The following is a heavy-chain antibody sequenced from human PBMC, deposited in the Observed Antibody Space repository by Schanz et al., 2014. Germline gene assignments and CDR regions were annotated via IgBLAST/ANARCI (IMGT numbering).Heavy chain of an antibody. Sequence: EVQLVESGGGLVQPGGSLRLSCAASGFTLSNYAMNWVRQAPGKGLEWVSYIRSSSTPIYYADSVKGRFTISRDNAKNALYLQMNSLRAEDTAVYHCARGGPAYYFDDWGQGTLVTVSS. J-gene: IGHJ4*02. V-gene: IGHV3-48*01. CDR2: IRSSSTPI. CDR1: GFTLSNYA. CDR3: ARGGPAYYFDD.